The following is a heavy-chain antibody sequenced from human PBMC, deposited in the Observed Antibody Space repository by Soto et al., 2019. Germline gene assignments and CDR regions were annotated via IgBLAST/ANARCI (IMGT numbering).Heavy chain of an antibody. CDR1: GFTFDDYT. D-gene: IGHD5-18*01. CDR3: AKGVVRGYSYGPYYYYYGMDV. V-gene: IGHV3-43*01. CDR2: ISWDGGST. Sequence: PGGSLRLSCAASGFTFDDYTMHWVRQAPGKGLEWVSLISWDGGSTYYADSVKGRFTISRDNSKNSLYLQMNSLRTEDTALYYCAKGVVRGYSYGPYYYYYGMDVWGQGTTVTVPS. J-gene: IGHJ6*02.